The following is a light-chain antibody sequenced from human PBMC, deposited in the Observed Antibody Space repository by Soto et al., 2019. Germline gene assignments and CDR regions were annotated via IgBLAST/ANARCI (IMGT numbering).Light chain of an antibody. Sequence: QSALTQPASVSGSPGQSITISCTGSSSDVGGYNYVSWYQQHPGKAPKLMIYEVGNRPSGVSDRFSDSKSGNTASLTISGLQAEDEADYYCSSYTSTNTLVFGTGTKLTVL. V-gene: IGLV2-14*01. CDR1: SSDVGGYNY. CDR3: SSYTSTNTLV. J-gene: IGLJ1*01. CDR2: EVG.